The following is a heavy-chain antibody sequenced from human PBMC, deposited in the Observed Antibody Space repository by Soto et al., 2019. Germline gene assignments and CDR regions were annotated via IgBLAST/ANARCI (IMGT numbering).Heavy chain of an antibody. CDR2: ISSSSAAM. V-gene: IGHV3-11*01. CDR3: ARVNWEQLMSFAFDL. J-gene: IGHJ3*01. Sequence: NPGGSLRLSCAASGFTFSDYYMVWLRLAPGKGLEWVSYISSSSAAMYYAGSVKGRFTISRDNAKELLSLQMNGLRVDDTAVYYCARVNWEQLMSFAFDLWGQGTVVTVSS. CDR1: GFTFSDYY. D-gene: IGHD1-26*01.